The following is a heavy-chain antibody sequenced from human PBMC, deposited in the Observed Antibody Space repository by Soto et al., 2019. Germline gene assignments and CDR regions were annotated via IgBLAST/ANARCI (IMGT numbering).Heavy chain of an antibody. D-gene: IGHD3-3*01. V-gene: IGHV3-21*01. CDR2: ISSSSSYI. CDR1: GFTFSSYS. CDR3: ARDLSITIFGVVIIPGNMGFDP. Sequence: GGSLRLSCAASGFTFSSYSMNWVRQAPGKGLEWVSSISSSSSYIYYADSVKGRFTNSRDNAKNSLYLQMNGLRAEDTAVYYCARDLSITIFGVVIIPGNMGFDPWGQGTLVTVSS. J-gene: IGHJ5*02.